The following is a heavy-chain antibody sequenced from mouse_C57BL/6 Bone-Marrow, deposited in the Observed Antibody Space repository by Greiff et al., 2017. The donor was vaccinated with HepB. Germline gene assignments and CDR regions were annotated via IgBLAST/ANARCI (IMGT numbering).Heavy chain of an antibody. CDR2: IHPSDSDT. CDR1: GYTFTSYW. J-gene: IGHJ1*03. CDR3: AMGLWEGWYFDV. Sequence: QVQLQQPGAELVKPGASVKMSCKASGYTFTSYWMHWVKQRPGQGLEWIGRIHPSDSDTNYNQKFKGKATLTVDKSSSTAYMQLSSLTSEDSAVYYCAMGLWEGWYFDVWGTGTTVTVSS. V-gene: IGHV1-74*01. D-gene: IGHD4-1*01.